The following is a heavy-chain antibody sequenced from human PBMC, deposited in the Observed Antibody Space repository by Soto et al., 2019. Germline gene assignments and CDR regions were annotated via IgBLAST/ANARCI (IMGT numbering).Heavy chain of an antibody. CDR1: GVTCINAW. Sequence: GGSLRLSCAASGVTCINAWMNWVRQAPGKGLEWVGRIKSKTDGGTTDYAAPVKGRFTISRDDSKNTLYLQMNSLKTGDTAVYYCTTDIPRLYYYYGMDVWGQGTTVTVSS. CDR2: IKSKTDGGTT. CDR3: TTDIPRLYYYYGMDV. J-gene: IGHJ6*02. V-gene: IGHV3-15*07.